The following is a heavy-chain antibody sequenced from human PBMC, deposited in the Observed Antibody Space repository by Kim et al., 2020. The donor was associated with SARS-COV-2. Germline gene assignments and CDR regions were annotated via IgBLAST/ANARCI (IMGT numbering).Heavy chain of an antibody. D-gene: IGHD2-2*01. CDR2: ISGSGGST. CDR3: ATRDIVVVPAAPGPFDY. V-gene: IGHV3-23*01. CDR1: GFTFSSYA. Sequence: GGSLRLSCAASGFTFSSYAMSWVRQAPGKGLEWVSAISGSGGSTYYADSVKGRFTISRDNSKNTLYLQMNSLRAEDTAVYYCATRDIVVVPAAPGPFDYWGQGTLVTVSS. J-gene: IGHJ4*02.